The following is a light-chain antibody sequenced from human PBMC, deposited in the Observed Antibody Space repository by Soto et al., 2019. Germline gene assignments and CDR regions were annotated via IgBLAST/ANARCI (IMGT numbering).Light chain of an antibody. CDR2: ASK. CDR3: QSYDSSLSGFYV. J-gene: IGLJ1*01. V-gene: IGLV1-40*01. Sequence: QSVLTQPPSVSGAPGQSVTISCTGSSSNIGAGFVVNWYQQLPGTAPKLLIYASKNRPSGVPDRFSGSKSGTSASLAITGLQANDEADYYCQSYDSSLSGFYVFGTGTKLTVL. CDR1: SSNIGAGFV.